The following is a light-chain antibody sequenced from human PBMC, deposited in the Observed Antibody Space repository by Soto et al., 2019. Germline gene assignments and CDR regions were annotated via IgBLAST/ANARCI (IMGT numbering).Light chain of an antibody. J-gene: IGKJ5*01. CDR2: AAS. CDR1: QGINRF. CDR3: QQYNSYSYT. V-gene: IGKV1-9*01. Sequence: DLQLTQSPSFLSASVGDRVTITCRASQGINRFLAWYQQKPGKAPKLLIYAASTLQSGVPSRFSGSGSGTEFTLTISSLQPDDFATYYCQQYNSYSYTFGQGTRLEI.